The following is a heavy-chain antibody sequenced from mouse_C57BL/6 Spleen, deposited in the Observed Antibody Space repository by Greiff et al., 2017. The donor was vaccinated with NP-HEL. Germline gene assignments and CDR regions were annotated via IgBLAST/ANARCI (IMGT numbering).Heavy chain of an antibody. CDR1: GFTFSNYW. J-gene: IGHJ2*01. D-gene: IGHD4-1*01. CDR2: IRLKSDNYAT. CDR3: ADFNWGYYFDY. Sequence: DVMLVESGGGLVQPGGSMKLSCVASGFTFSNYWMNWVRQAPEKGLEWVAQIRLKSDNYATHYAESVKGRFTISRDDSKSSVYLQMHNLRAEDTGIYYCADFNWGYYFDYWGQGTTLTVSS. V-gene: IGHV6-3*01.